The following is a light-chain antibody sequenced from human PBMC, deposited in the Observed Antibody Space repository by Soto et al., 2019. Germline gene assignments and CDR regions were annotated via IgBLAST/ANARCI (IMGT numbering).Light chain of an antibody. Sequence: EIVLTQSPATLSSFPGDRVTLSCRASQYINTRLAWYQQKPGQPPRLLIYGASTRATGIPARFSGSGSGTEFTLTISSLQSEDFAVYYCQQYNNWPWTFGQGTKVDIK. CDR2: GAS. CDR3: QQYNNWPWT. V-gene: IGKV3-15*01. J-gene: IGKJ1*01. CDR1: QYINTR.